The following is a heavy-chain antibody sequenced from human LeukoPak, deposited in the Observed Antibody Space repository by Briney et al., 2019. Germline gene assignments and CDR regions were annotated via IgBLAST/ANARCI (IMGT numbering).Heavy chain of an antibody. V-gene: IGHV3-30-3*01. Sequence: GGSLRLSCAASGFTFSSYAMHWVRQAPGKGLEWVAVISYDGSNKYYADSVKGRFTISRDNSKNTLYLQMNSLRAEDTAVYYCARNPSGSYFGVYNWFDPWGQGTLVTVSS. CDR1: GFTFSSYA. J-gene: IGHJ5*02. CDR2: ISYDGSNK. CDR3: ARNPSGSYFGVYNWFDP. D-gene: IGHD1-26*01.